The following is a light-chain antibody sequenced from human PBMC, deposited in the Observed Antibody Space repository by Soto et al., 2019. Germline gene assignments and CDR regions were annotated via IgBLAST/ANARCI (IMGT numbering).Light chain of an antibody. Sequence: EIVMTQSPATLSVSPGGRATLSCRASQSVSTNLAWYHQKPGQAPRLLIYGASARATGIPARFSGSGSGTDFTLTISSLESKDFAVYYCQQRSNWPPITFGQGTRLEIK. V-gene: IGKV3-15*01. J-gene: IGKJ5*01. CDR1: QSVSTN. CDR3: QQRSNWPPIT. CDR2: GAS.